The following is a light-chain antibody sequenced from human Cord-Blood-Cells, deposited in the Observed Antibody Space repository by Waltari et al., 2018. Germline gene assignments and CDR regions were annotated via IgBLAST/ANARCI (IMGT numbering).Light chain of an antibody. Sequence: IVMTPSPATLSVSPGERATLSCRASQSVSSNLAWYQQKPGQAPRLLIYGASTRATGIPARFSGSGSGTEFTLTISSLQSEDFAVYYCQQYNNWPRTFGQGP. CDR1: QSVSSN. CDR2: GAS. V-gene: IGKV3-15*01. CDR3: QQYNNWPRT. J-gene: IGKJ1*01.